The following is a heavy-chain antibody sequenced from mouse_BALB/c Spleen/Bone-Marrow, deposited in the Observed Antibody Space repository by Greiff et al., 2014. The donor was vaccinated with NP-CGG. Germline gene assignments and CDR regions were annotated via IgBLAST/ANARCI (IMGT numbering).Heavy chain of an antibody. CDR3: ARSGYYGSSPYYAMDY. V-gene: IGHV5-17*02. D-gene: IGHD1-1*01. Sequence: VQLKGSGGGLVQPGGARELSCAASGFTFSSFGMHRGRQAPEKGVGGGAYISSGSSTIYYADTVKGRFTISRDNPKNALFLQMTSLRSEDTAMYYYARSGYYGSSPYYAMDYWGQGTSVTVSS. CDR2: ISSGSSTI. J-gene: IGHJ4*01. CDR1: GFTFSSFG.